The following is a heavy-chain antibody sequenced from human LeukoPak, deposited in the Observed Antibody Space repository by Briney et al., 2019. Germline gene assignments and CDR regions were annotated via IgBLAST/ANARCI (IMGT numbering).Heavy chain of an antibody. V-gene: IGHV1-69*13. CDR1: GGTFSSYA. CDR2: IIPIFGTA. CDR3: AKDIARLLWFGGSHYYYGMDV. J-gene: IGHJ6*02. D-gene: IGHD3-10*01. Sequence: ASVKVSCKASGGTFSSYAISWVRQAPGQGLEWMGGIIPIFGTANYAQKFQGRVTITADESTSTAYMELSSLRSEDTALYYCAKDIARLLWFGGSHYYYGMDVWGQGTTVTVSS.